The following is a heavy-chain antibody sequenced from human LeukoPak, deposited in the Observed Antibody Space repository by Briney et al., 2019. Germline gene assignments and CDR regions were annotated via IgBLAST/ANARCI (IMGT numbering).Heavy chain of an antibody. Sequence: PGGSLRLSCTASGFSFGDYAMSWVRQAPGKGLEWVSYISSSSSTIYYADSVKGRFTISRDNAKNSLYLQMNSLRAEDTAVYYCARDPSTYSYGFIRGAWDYYMDVWGKGTTVTVSS. CDR2: ISSSSSTI. J-gene: IGHJ6*03. D-gene: IGHD5-18*01. V-gene: IGHV3-48*01. CDR1: GFSFGDYA. CDR3: ARDPSTYSYGFIRGAWDYYMDV.